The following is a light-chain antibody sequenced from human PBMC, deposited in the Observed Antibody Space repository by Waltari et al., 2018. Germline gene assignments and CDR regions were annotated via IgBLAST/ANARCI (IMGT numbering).Light chain of an antibody. CDR2: EVT. CDR1: SSDVGNYNL. Sequence: QSGLTQPASASGSPGQSITISCTGTSSDVGNYNLVSWYQQHPGKAPKLLIYEVTKRASGTSDRFSAAKSGNTASLTIAGLQAQEDEADYYCCSYVGLGTYVFGTGTKVT. CDR3: CSYVGLGTYV. V-gene: IGLV2-23*02. J-gene: IGLJ1*01.